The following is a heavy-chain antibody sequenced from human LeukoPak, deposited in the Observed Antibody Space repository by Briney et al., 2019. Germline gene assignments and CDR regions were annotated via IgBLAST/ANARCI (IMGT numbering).Heavy chain of an antibody. Sequence: GGSLRLSCAASGFTFSSYAIHWVRPAPGKGLEWVAVMSYDGIHKYYADSVKGRFTISRDNSKNTLYLQMNSLRAEDTAVYYCARVQRQPLVLDAFDIWGQGTMVTVSS. CDR2: MSYDGIHK. V-gene: IGHV3-30*04. CDR1: GFTFSSYA. J-gene: IGHJ3*02. CDR3: ARVQRQPLVLDAFDI. D-gene: IGHD6-13*01.